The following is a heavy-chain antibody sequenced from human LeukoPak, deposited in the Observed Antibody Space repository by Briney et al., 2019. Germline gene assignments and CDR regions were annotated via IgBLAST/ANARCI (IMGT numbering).Heavy chain of an antibody. D-gene: IGHD3-22*01. V-gene: IGHV3-30*04. CDR2: ISYDGSNK. J-gene: IGHJ4*02. Sequence: GGSLRLSCAASGFTFSSYAMHWVRQAPGKGLEWVAVISYDGSNKYYADFVKGRFTISRDNSKNTLYMQMNSLRAEDTAVYYCASGYYYDSSGYFWVWGQGTLVTVSS. CDR3: ASGYYYDSSGYFWV. CDR1: GFTFSSYA.